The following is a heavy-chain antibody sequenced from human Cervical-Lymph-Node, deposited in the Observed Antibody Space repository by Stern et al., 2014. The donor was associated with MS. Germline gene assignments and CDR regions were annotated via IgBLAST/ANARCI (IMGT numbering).Heavy chain of an antibody. CDR2: IIPVLGTA. J-gene: IGHJ6*02. CDR3: ARDGRHSYTYALDV. CDR1: GGTFSVYA. Sequence: QMQLVQSRAEVKKPGSSVKISCKASGGTFSVYAINWLRQAPGQGLEWMAGIIPVLGTANYAKKFQGRVTITADESTKTTAMQLSSLRSNDTAVYYCARDGRHSYTYALDVWGQGTTVTVSS. D-gene: IGHD2-2*02. V-gene: IGHV1-69*01.